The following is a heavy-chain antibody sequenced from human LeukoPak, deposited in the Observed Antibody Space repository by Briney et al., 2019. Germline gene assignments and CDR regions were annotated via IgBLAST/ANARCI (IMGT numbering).Heavy chain of an antibody. CDR1: EFTFSSYA. Sequence: GGSLRLSCAASEFTFSSYAMSWVRQAPGRGLEWVSAISGSGGSTYYGDSVKGRFTISRDNSKNTLDLQMNSLRAGDTATYYCAKEPSCSGGSCYYFDYWGQGTLVTVSS. V-gene: IGHV3-23*01. CDR2: ISGSGGST. CDR3: AKEPSCSGGSCYYFDY. D-gene: IGHD2-15*01. J-gene: IGHJ4*02.